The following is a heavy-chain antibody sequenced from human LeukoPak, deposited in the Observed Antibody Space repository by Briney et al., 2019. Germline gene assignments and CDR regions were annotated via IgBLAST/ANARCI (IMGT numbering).Heavy chain of an antibody. CDR1: GGSISSSSYY. Sequence: PSETLSLTCTVSGGSISSSSYYWGWIRQPPGKGLEWIGSIYYSGSTYYNPSLKSRVTISVDTSKNQFSLKLGSVTAADTAVYYCARINWNYDYWGQGTLVTVSS. J-gene: IGHJ4*02. D-gene: IGHD1-7*01. CDR2: IYYSGST. V-gene: IGHV4-39*01. CDR3: ARINWNYDY.